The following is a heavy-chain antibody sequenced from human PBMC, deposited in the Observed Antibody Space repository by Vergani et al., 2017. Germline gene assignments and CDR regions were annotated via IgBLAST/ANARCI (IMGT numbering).Heavy chain of an antibody. CDR3: ASDTHSGQRADR. Sequence: QVKLQESGPGLVKPSETLSLTCTVSGASVNSYYWIWIRQPPGKGLEWMGYVSFRGDTLYDPSVKGRMTISLNTSSNQFSLYLTSVTAADTAVYYCASDTHSGQRADRWGQGILVTVTS. V-gene: IGHV4-59*02. CDR2: VSFRGDT. D-gene: IGHD6-19*01. J-gene: IGHJ5*02. CDR1: GASVNSYY.